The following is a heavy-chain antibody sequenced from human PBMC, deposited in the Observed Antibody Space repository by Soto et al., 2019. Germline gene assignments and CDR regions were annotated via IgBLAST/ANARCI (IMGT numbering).Heavy chain of an antibody. CDR1: GGSISGYY. J-gene: IGHJ4*02. CDR2: IFYSGVT. V-gene: IGHV4-59*01. CDR3: ARVGSSGWSPDY. Sequence: PSETLSLTCTASGGSISGYYWTWIRQPPGKGLEWIGYIFYSGVTNYNPSLKSRVTLSVDTSKNQFSLKLRSVTAADTAVYYCARVGSSGWSPDYWGRGTLVTVSS. D-gene: IGHD6-19*01.